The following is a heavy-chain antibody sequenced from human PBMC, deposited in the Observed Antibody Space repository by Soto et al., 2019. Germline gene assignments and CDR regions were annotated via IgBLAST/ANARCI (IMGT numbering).Heavy chain of an antibody. CDR1: GGTFSSYA. V-gene: IGHV1-69*13. CDR2: IIPIFGTA. D-gene: IGHD2-2*01. J-gene: IGHJ4*02. CDR3: ARSGVCSIISCYLPFDS. Sequence: GPSVKVSCKASGGTFSSYAISWVRQAPGQGLEWMGGIIPIFGTANYAQKFQGRVTITADESTSTAYMELNSLRTEDTAMYYCARSGVCSIISCYLPFDSWGQGTLVTVSS.